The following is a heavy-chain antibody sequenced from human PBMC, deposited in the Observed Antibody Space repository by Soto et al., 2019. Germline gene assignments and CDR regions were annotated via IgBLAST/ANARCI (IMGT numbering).Heavy chain of an antibody. J-gene: IGHJ4*02. CDR2: ISYDGSNK. CDR3: AKDGIAYCGGDCYFDY. D-gene: IGHD2-21*02. V-gene: IGHV3-30*18. Sequence: QVQLVESGGGVVQPGRSLRLSCAASGFTFSSYGMHWVRQAPGKGLEWVAVISYDGSNKYYADSVKGRFTISRDNSKNTLYLQMNSLRAEGTAVYYCAKDGIAYCGGDCYFDYWGQGTLVTVSS. CDR1: GFTFSSYG.